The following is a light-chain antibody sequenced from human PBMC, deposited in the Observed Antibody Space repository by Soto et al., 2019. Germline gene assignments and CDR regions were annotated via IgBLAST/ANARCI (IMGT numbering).Light chain of an antibody. CDR2: GAS. CDR1: QSVSNNY. Sequence: VLTQSPGTLYLSPGERATLSCRASQSVSNNYLAWYQQKPGQAPRLLIYGASNRATGIPDRFSGSGSGTDFTLTISRLEPEDFAVYYCQQYGSSGTFGQGTKVDIK. V-gene: IGKV3-20*01. CDR3: QQYGSSGT. J-gene: IGKJ1*01.